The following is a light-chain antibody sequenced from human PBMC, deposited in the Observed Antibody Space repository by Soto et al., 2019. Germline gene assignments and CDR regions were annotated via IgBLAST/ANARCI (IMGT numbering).Light chain of an antibody. CDR1: SSDVGAYDY. CDR3: TSYTSISTYV. CDR2: EIN. J-gene: IGLJ1*01. V-gene: IGLV2-8*01. Sequence: QSVLTQPPSASGSPGQSVTISCTGTSSDVGAYDYVSWYQQHPGKAPKLMIYEINKRPSGVPDRFSGSKSGNTASLTVSGLQAEDEADYYCTSYTSISTYVFGTGTKVTVL.